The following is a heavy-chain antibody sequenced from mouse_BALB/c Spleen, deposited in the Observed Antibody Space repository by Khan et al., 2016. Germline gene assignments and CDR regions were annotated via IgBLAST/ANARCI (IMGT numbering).Heavy chain of an antibody. CDR2: INTETGEP. CDR3: ARGLGYSWFAY. V-gene: IGHV9-2-1*01. D-gene: IGHD2-3*01. Sequence: QIQLVQSGPELKKPGETVKISCKASGYTFTDYSMHWVKQAPGKGLKWMGWINTETGEPTYADDFKGRFAFSLETSASTAYLQINNLKNEATATYFCARGLGYSWFAYCGQGTLVTVSA. CDR1: GYTFTDYS. J-gene: IGHJ3*01.